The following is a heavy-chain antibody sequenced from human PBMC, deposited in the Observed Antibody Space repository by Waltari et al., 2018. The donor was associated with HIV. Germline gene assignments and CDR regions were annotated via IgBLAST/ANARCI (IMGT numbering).Heavy chain of an antibody. V-gene: IGHV4-59*08. J-gene: IGHJ5*02. CDR2: VYHSGTT. CDR1: GGSISPYY. Sequence: QVQLQESGPGLVKASETLSLTCSVSGGSISPYYWSWIRQSPGKGLEWIGFVYHSGTTNSNPSLKSRVTISVDTSQNQFSLELRSVTAADTAVYYCARHLSYSNYDAFDPWGQGTLVTVSS. CDR3: ARHLSYSNYDAFDP. D-gene: IGHD1-26*01.